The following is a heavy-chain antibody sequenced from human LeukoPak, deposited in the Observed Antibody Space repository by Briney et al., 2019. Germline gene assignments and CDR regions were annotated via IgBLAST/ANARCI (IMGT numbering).Heavy chain of an antibody. CDR2: IIPIFGTA. CDR3: ASFHSGSEEFDY. J-gene: IGHJ4*02. V-gene: IGHV1-69*13. Sequence: ASVKVSCKASGYTFTSYGISWVRQAPGQGLEWMGGIIPIFGTANYAQKFQGRVTITADESTSTAYMELSSLRSEDTAVYYCASFHSGSEEFDYWGQGTLVTVSS. CDR1: GYTFTSYG. D-gene: IGHD3-10*01.